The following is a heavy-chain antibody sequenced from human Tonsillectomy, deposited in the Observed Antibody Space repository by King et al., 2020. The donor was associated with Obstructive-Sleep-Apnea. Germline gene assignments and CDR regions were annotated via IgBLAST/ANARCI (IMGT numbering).Heavy chain of an antibody. V-gene: IGHV3-15*01. CDR3: ATDGTYYYDGSGFYYLLY. Sequence: QLVQSGGGLVKPGGSLRLSCTASGFTFSNVWMSWVRQAPGKGLEWVGRIKSKTDGGETDYAAPVKGRFTISRDDSKNKLYLQMNSLKTEDTAVYYCATDGTYYYDGSGFYYLLYWGQGTLVTVSS. J-gene: IGHJ4*02. CDR1: GFTFSNVW. CDR2: IKSKTDGGET. D-gene: IGHD3-22*01.